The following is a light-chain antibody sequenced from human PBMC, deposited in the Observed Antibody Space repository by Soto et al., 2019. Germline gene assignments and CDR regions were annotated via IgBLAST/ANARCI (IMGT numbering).Light chain of an antibody. J-gene: IGLJ2*01. Sequence: QCVLTQPPSASGTPGQRVTISCSGSSSNIGSNTVNWYQQLPGTAPKLLIYSNNQRPSGVPDRFSGSKSGTSASLAISGLQSEDEADYYCAAWDDSLNGPVFGGGTKLTVI. CDR3: AAWDDSLNGPV. CDR2: SNN. CDR1: SSNIGSNT. V-gene: IGLV1-44*01.